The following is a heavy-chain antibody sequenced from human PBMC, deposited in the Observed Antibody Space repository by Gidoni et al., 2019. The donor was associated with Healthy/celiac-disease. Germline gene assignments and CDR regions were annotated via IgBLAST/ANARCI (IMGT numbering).Heavy chain of an antibody. CDR2: IWYDGSNK. J-gene: IGHJ4*02. Sequence: LEWAAVIWYDGSNKYYADSVKDRFTISSDISKTTLYLQMNSLRAEDTVVYYCASVRDQPPDCTNVVCFTGEFDYWGQGTLVTVSS. D-gene: IGHD2-8*01. V-gene: IGHV3-33*01. CDR3: ASVRDQPPDCTNVVCFTGEFDY.